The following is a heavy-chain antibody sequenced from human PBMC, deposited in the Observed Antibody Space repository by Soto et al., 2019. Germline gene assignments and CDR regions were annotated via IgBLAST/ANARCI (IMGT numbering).Heavy chain of an antibody. Sequence: QVQLQQWGAGLLKPSETLSLTCAVYGGSFSGYYWSWIRQPPGKGLEWIGEINHSGSTNYNPSLKRRVTISVDTSKNQFSLKLSSVTAADTAVYYCAREGWANWFAPWGQGTLVTVSS. J-gene: IGHJ5*02. CDR2: INHSGST. CDR1: GGSFSGYY. V-gene: IGHV4-34*01. CDR3: AREGWANWFAP.